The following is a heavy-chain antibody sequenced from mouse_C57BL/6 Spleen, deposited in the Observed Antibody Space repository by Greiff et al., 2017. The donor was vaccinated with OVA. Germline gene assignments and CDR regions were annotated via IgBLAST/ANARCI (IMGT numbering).Heavy chain of an antibody. J-gene: IGHJ4*01. CDR3: AKANWDYAMDY. CDR2: IYPRSGNT. Sequence: QVQLQQSGAELARPGASVKLSCKASGYTFTSYGISWVKQRTGQGLEWIGEIYPRSGNTYYNEKFKGKATLTADKSSSTAYMELRSLTSEDSAVYFCAKANWDYAMDYWGQGTSGTVSS. CDR1: GYTFTSYG. V-gene: IGHV1-81*01. D-gene: IGHD4-1*01.